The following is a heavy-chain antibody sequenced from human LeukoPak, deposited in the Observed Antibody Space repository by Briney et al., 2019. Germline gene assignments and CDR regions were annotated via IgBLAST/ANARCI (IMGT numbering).Heavy chain of an antibody. CDR2: INPNSGGT. CDR1: GYTFTGYY. J-gene: IGHJ4*02. CDR3: ARDQGIAARGDY. V-gene: IGHV1-2*02. D-gene: IGHD6-6*01. Sequence: ASVKVSCKASGYTFTGYYMHWVRQAPGQGVEWMGWINPNSGGTNYAQKFQGRVTMTRDTSISTAYMELSRLRSDDTAVYYCARDQGIAARGDYWGQGTLVTVSS.